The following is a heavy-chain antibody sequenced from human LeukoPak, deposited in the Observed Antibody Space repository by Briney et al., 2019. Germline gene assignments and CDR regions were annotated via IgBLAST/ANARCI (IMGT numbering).Heavy chain of an antibody. CDR2: IIPIFGTA. J-gene: IGHJ4*02. Sequence: SVKVSCKASGGTFSSYAISWVRQAPGQGLEWMGGIIPIFGTANYAQKFQGRVTMTEDTSTDTAYMELSSLRSEDTAVYYCATVGFDDSGYYQAYYFDYWGQGSLVTVSS. CDR3: ATVGFDDSGYYQAYYFDY. V-gene: IGHV1-69*06. D-gene: IGHD3-22*01. CDR1: GGTFSSYA.